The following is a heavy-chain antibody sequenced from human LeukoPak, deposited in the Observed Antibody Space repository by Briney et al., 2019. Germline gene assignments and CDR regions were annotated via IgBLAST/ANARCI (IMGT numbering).Heavy chain of an antibody. Sequence: ASVKVSCKASGYTFTRYYMHWVRQAPGQGLEWMGIINPSAGSTSYAPKLQGRVTLTRDTSTSTVYMELSSLGYEDTAIYYCARAPDNYGIDDYWGQGTLLTVSS. D-gene: IGHD5-18*01. CDR2: INPSAGST. CDR1: GYTFTRYY. V-gene: IGHV1-46*04. CDR3: ARAPDNYGIDDY. J-gene: IGHJ4*02.